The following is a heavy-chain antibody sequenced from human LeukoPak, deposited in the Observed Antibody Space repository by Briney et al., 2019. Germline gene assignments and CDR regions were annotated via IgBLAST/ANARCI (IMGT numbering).Heavy chain of an antibody. Sequence: GDSVKVSCKASGYTFTSHYMHWVRQAPGQGLDWMAMINPTNGDTTYAQKFQGRLTMTRDTSTNTVYMDLRSLKSEDTAMYYCAREENAFDVWGQGTMVTVSS. CDR2: INPTNGDT. CDR3: AREENAFDV. CDR1: GYTFTSHY. J-gene: IGHJ3*01. V-gene: IGHV1-46*01.